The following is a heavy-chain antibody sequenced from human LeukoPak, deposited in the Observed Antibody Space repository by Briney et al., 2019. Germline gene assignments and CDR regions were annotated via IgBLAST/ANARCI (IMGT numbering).Heavy chain of an antibody. CDR2: ISGGGGST. CDR3: VKGSTHVRPYYFDY. CDR1: GFAFSSYA. V-gene: IGHV3-23*01. Sequence: PGGSLRLSCAASGFAFSSYAMSWVRQAPGKGLEWVSAISGGGGSTYYADSVKGRFTISRDNSKNTLFLQMNTLRAEDTAVYYCVKGSTHVRPYYFDYWGQGTLVIVSS. D-gene: IGHD6-25*01. J-gene: IGHJ4*02.